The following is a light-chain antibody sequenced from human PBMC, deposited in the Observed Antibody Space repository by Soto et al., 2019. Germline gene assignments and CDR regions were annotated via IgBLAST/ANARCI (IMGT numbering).Light chain of an antibody. CDR3: QQYDTSPPA. V-gene: IGKV3-20*01. CDR1: QTIASRY. Sequence: EIVLTQSPGTLSLSPGERATLSCRASQTIASRYLAWYQHQPGQAPRLLIYRTFARAPGIPDRFSGGGSGTDFTLTISTLDSEDFAVYYCQQYDTSPPAFGQGTRLDIK. J-gene: IGKJ5*01. CDR2: RTF.